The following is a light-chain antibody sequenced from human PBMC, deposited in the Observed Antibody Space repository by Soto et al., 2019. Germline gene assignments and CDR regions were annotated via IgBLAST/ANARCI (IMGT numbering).Light chain of an antibody. CDR1: QSIKNY. CDR2: AAS. V-gene: IGKV1-9*01. J-gene: IGKJ5*01. Sequence: DIQMTQSPSSLSAAIGDRVTITCRASQSIKNYLNWYQHKPGKAPKLLIYAASTLQSGVPSRFSGSGSGTDFTLTISSLQPEDFATYYCQQLNTYPLTFGQGTRLEIK. CDR3: QQLNTYPLT.